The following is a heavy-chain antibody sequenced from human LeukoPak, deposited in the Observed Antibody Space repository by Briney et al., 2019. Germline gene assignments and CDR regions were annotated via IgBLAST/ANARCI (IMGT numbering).Heavy chain of an antibody. CDR3: ARDYPYSGSCYRNFDY. J-gene: IGHJ4*02. CDR2: ISYDGSNK. Sequence: PGGSLRLSCAASGFTFSSYGMHWVRQAPGKGLEWVAVISYDGSNKYYADSVKGRFTISRDNSKNTLYLQMNSLRAEDTAVYYCARDYPYSGSCYRNFDYWGQGTLVTVSS. V-gene: IGHV3-30*03. CDR1: GFTFSSYG. D-gene: IGHD1-26*01.